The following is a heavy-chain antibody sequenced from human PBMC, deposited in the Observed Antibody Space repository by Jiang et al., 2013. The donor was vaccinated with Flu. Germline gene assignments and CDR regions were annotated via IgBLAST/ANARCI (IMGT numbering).Heavy chain of an antibody. CDR2: IIPMFGTA. Sequence: SGAEVKKPGSSVKVSCKASGDTFSNYAISWVRQAPGQGLEWMGGIIPMFGTANYAQKFRGRVTITADKSTSTAYMELSSLRSEDTAVYYCARGFSYDTSGYYYYYWGQGTLVTVSS. J-gene: IGHJ4*02. CDR1: GDTFSNYA. CDR3: ARGFSYDTSGYYYYY. V-gene: IGHV1-69*06. D-gene: IGHD3-22*01.